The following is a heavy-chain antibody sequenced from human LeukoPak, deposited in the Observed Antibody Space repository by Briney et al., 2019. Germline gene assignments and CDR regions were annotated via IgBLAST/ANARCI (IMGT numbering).Heavy chain of an antibody. CDR1: GYTFSGTGWY. V-gene: IGHV1-2*02. CDR2: IYPYTGAT. CDR3: ARDGPAQMVDFDY. J-gene: IGHJ4*02. D-gene: IGHD3-10*01. Sequence: GDSVKVSCKASGYTFSGTGWYLYWLRQAPGQGLECMGWIYPYTGATHYAQKFQGRVAMTTDTSISTAYMELGRLRPDDTAVYYCARDGPAQMVDFDYWGQGTLVTVSS.